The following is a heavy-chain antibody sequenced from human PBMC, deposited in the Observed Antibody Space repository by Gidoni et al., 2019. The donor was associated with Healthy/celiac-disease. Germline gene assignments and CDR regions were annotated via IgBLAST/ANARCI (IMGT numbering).Heavy chain of an antibody. Sequence: QVQLQQWGAGLFKPSETLSLTCAVYGGSFSGYYWSWIRQPPGKGLEWIGEINHSGSTNYNPSLKSRVTISVDTSKNQFSLKLSSVTAADTAVYYCARNWDPTGFDYWGQGTLVTVSS. J-gene: IGHJ4*02. CDR2: INHSGST. D-gene: IGHD1-26*01. CDR3: ARNWDPTGFDY. CDR1: GGSFSGYY. V-gene: IGHV4-34*01.